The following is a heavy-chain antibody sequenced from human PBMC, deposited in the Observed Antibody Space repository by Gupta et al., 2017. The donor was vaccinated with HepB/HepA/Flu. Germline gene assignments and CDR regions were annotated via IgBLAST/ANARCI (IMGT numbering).Heavy chain of an antibody. CDR3: AKYATAAIYYYYYGMDV. V-gene: IGHV3-23*01. D-gene: IGHD4-11*01. J-gene: IGHJ6*02. CDR1: GFTFSSYA. Sequence: EVQLLESGGGLLQPGGSLRLPWAASGFTFSSYAMRWVRRAPGKGLEWVSAISGSGGSTYYADSVKGRFTISRDNSKNTLYLQMNSLRAEDTAVYYCAKYATAAIYYYYYGMDVWGQGTTVTVSS. CDR2: ISGSGGST.